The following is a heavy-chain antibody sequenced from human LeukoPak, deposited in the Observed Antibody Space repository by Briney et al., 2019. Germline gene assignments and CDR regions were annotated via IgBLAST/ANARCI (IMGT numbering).Heavy chain of an antibody. V-gene: IGHV3-66*02. D-gene: IGHD3-3*01. CDR2: IYSGGST. CDR1: GFTVSSNY. CDR3: AKNPKKYYDFGGDWFDP. Sequence: GGSLRLSCAASGFTVSSNYMSWVRQAPGKGLEWVSVIYSGGSTYYADSVKGRFTISRDNSKNTLYLQMNSLRAEDTAVYYCAKNPKKYYDFGGDWFDPWGQGTLVTVSS. J-gene: IGHJ5*02.